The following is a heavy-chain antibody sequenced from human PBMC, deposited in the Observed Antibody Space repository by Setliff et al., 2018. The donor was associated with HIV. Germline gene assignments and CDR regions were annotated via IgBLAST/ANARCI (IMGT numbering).Heavy chain of an antibody. J-gene: IGHJ3*02. CDR1: SGSISSSIFY. CDR2: IYYSGST. V-gene: IGHV4-39*07. CDR3: ARGNGYSYGLMSAFDI. Sequence: SETLSLTCTVSSGSISSSIFYWGWIRQPPGKGLEWIGSIYYSGSTYYNPSLKSRVTISLDTSKNRFSLKLSSVTAADTAVYYCARGNGYSYGLMSAFDIWGQGTKVTVSS. D-gene: IGHD5-18*01.